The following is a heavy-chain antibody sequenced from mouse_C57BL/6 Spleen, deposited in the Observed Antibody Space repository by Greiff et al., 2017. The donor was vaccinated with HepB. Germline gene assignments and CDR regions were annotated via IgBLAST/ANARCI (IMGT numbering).Heavy chain of an antibody. CDR1: GYSFTDYN. CDR2: INPNYGTT. J-gene: IGHJ1*03. V-gene: IGHV1-39*01. CDR3: AGDYSSSNWYFDV. Sequence: EVQLQQSGPELVKPGASVKISCKASGYSFTDYNMNWVKQSNGKSLEWIGVINPNYGTTSYNQKFKGKATLTVDQSSSTAYMQLNSLKSEDSAVYYFAGDYSSSNWYFDVWGTGTTVTVSS. D-gene: IGHD1-1*01.